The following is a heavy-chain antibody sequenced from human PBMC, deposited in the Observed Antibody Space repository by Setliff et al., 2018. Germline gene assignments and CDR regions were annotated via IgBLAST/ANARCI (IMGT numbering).Heavy chain of an antibody. CDR2: INHSGST. CDR3: AREGGGVAMVSH. Sequence: PSETLSLTCAVYGGSFSGYYWSWIRQPPGKGLGWIGEINHSGSTNYNPSLKSRVTISVDTSKNQFSLKLSSVTAADTAVYYCAREGGGVAMVSHWGQGTLVTVSS. V-gene: IGHV4-34*01. D-gene: IGHD5-18*01. CDR1: GGSFSGYY. J-gene: IGHJ4*02.